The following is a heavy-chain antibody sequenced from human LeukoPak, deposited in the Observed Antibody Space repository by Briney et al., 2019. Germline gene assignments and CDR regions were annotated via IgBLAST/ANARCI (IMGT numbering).Heavy chain of an antibody. Sequence: VASVKVSCKASGYTFISHTISWVRQDPGQGPEWMGWISVYNGNTNYAQKLQGRVTMTTDTSTSTAYMELRSLRSDDTAVYYCARGASSYYDSSDYFDYCGQGTLVTVSS. V-gene: IGHV1-18*01. J-gene: IGHJ4*02. CDR2: ISVYNGNT. CDR3: ARGASSYYDSSDYFDY. CDR1: GYTFISHT. D-gene: IGHD3-22*01.